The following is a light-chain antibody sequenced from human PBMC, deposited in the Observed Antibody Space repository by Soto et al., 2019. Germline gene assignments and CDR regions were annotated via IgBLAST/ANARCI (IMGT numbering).Light chain of an antibody. CDR3: QQSYSSPWT. Sequence: DIQMTQSPSSLSASVGDRITITCRASQNIGAYLNWYQHKPGRAPRFLIYSVSTLQSWVPSRFNGSGSGTDFTLTISSLQPEDFASYYCQQSYSSPWTFXQGTKVDIK. V-gene: IGKV1-39*01. CDR1: QNIGAY. CDR2: SVS. J-gene: IGKJ1*01.